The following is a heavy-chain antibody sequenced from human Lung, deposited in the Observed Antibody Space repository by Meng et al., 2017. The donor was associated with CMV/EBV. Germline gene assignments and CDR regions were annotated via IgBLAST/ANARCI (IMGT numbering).Heavy chain of an antibody. Sequence: ASVXVSXKASGYTFTGYYMHWVRQAPGQGLEWMGWINPNSGDTNYAQKFQGRVTMTRDTSINTAYMELSRLRSDDTAMYYCVRGGIVMVPPVNNIQDWGQGTXVTVSS. CDR1: GYTFTGYY. J-gene: IGHJ4*02. CDR3: VRGGIVMVPPVNNIQD. CDR2: INPNSGDT. V-gene: IGHV1-2*02. D-gene: IGHD2-15*01.